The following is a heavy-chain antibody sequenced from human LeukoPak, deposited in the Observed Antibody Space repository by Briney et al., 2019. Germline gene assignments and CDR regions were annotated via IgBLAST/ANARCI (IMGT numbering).Heavy chain of an antibody. J-gene: IGHJ5*02. CDR1: GGSISSSSYY. CDR2: IYYSGST. CDR3: ARQTRFVTMVRGVIIGGQAWFDP. V-gene: IGHV4-39*01. Sequence: KSSETLSLTCTVSGGSISSSSYYWGWIRQPPGKGLEWIGSIYYSGSTYYNPSLKSRVTISVDTSKNQFSLKLSSVTAADTAVYYCARQTRFVTMVRGVIIGGQAWFDPWGQGTLVTVSS. D-gene: IGHD3-10*01.